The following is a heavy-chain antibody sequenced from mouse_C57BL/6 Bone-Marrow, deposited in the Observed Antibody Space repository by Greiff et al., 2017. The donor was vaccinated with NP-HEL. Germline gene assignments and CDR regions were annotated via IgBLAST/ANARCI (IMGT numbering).Heavy chain of an antibody. CDR2: INPSTGGT. CDR3: ARWDCSSCGFAY. Sequence: EVQLQQSGPELVKPGASVKISCKASGYSFTGYYMNWVKQSPEKSLEWIGEINPSTGGTTYNQKFKAKATLTVDKSSSTAYMQLKSLTSEDSAVDYCARWDCSSCGFAYWGQGTLVTVSA. V-gene: IGHV1-42*01. D-gene: IGHD1-1*01. J-gene: IGHJ3*01. CDR1: GYSFTGYY.